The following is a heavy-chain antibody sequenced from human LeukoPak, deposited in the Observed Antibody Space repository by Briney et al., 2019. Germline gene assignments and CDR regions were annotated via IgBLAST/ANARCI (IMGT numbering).Heavy chain of an antibody. CDR1: GFTFTAYW. J-gene: IGHJ4*02. CDR2: LKQDGSEK. CDR3: ARGGATIDS. V-gene: IGHV3-7*05. Sequence: GGSLRLSCAASGFTFTAYWMTWVRQAPGKGLEWVAHLKQDGSEKYYVDSVKGRFTISRDNAKKSLNLRMNSLRAEDTAVYYCARGGATIDSWGQGTLVTVSS. D-gene: IGHD1-14*01.